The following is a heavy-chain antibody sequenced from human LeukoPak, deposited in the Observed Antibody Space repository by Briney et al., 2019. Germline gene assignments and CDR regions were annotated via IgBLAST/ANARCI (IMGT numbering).Heavy chain of an antibody. V-gene: IGHV4-59*12. CDR2: IYYSGST. J-gene: IGHJ3*02. CDR3: AKEGVGDGYNYYAFDI. CDR1: GGSISSYY. Sequence: PSETLSLTCTVSGGSISSYYWSWIRQPPGKGLEWIGYIYYSGSTNYNPSLKSRVTISVDTSKNQFSLKLSSVTAADTAVYYCAKEGVGDGYNYYAFDIWGQGTMVTVSS. D-gene: IGHD5-24*01.